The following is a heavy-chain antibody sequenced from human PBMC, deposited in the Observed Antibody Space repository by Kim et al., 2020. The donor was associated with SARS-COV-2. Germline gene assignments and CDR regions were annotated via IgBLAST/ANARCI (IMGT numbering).Heavy chain of an antibody. J-gene: IGHJ6*03. CDR3: ATDKYYYDSSGYYFHYY. CDR2: ISYDGSNK. CDR1: GFTFSSYG. V-gene: IGHV3-30*03. D-gene: IGHD3-22*01. Sequence: GGSLRLSCAASGFTFSSYGMHWVRQAPGKGLEWVAVISYDGSNKYYADSVKGRFTISRDNSKNTLYLHMNSLRAEDTAVYYCATDKYYYDSSGYYFHYY.